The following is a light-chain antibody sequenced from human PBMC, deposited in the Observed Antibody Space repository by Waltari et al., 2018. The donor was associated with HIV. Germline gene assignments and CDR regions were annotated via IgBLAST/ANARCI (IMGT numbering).Light chain of an antibody. CDR3: QQATSFPHT. J-gene: IGKJ2*01. V-gene: IGKV1-12*01. CDR2: AAS. CDR1: QNIGRS. Sequence: IQMTQSPSSVSVSVGGGVSINCRASQNIGRSLAWYQLSPGKAPKLLVYAASRLNDGVPARFNATGSKSNFTLDISNLQSEDFAVYVCQQATSFPHTFG.